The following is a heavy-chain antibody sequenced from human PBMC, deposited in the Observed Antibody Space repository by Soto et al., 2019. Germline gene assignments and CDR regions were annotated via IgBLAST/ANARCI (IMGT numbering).Heavy chain of an antibody. CDR2: ISGSGGST. CDR3: AKDPTYYDFWSGPSAFDI. J-gene: IGHJ3*02. CDR1: GFTFSSYA. Sequence: EVQLLESGGGLVQPGGSLRLSCAASGFTFSSYAMSWVRQAPGKGLEWVSAISGSGGSTYYADSVKGRFTNSRDNSTNTLYLQMNSLRAEDTAVYYFAKDPTYYDFWSGPSAFDIWGQGTMVTVSS. D-gene: IGHD3-3*01. V-gene: IGHV3-23*01.